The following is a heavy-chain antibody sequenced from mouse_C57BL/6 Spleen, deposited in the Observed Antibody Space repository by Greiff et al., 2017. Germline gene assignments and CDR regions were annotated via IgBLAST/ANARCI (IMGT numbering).Heavy chain of an antibody. D-gene: IGHD2-4*01. J-gene: IGHJ4*01. CDR3: ARDDDDVRYAMDY. V-gene: IGHV1-76*01. CDR2: IYPGSGNT. CDR1: GYTFTDYY. Sequence: VKLMESGAELVRPGASVKLSCKASGYTFTDYYINWVKQRPGQGLEWIARIYPGSGNTYYNETFKGKATLTAAKSSSTAYMQLISLTSDDSAVYFWARDDDDVRYAMDYWGQGTSVTVSS.